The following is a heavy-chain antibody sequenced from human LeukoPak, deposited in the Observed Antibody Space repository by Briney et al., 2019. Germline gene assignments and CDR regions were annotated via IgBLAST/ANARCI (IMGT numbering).Heavy chain of an antibody. D-gene: IGHD3-10*01. CDR2: ISGSGGST. CDR1: GFTFSSYA. V-gene: IGHV3-23*01. Sequence: GGSLRLSCAASGFTFSSYAMSWVRQAPGKGLEWVSAISGSGGSTYYADSVRGRFTISRDNSKNTLYLQMNSLRAEDTPVYYCAKGDTYYPDYWGQGTLVTVSS. J-gene: IGHJ4*02. CDR3: AKGDTYYPDY.